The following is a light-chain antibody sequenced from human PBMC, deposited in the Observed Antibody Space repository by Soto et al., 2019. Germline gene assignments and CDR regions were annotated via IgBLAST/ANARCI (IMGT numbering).Light chain of an antibody. V-gene: IGLV2-14*01. CDR3: SSYTPSNTLV. Sequence: QSALTQPASVSGSPGQSITISCTGTSSDVGAYTYVSWYQQHPGKAPKLMIFEVSDRPSGVSNRFSGSKSGNTASLTISGLQAEDEADYYCSSYTPSNTLVFGGGTKLNVL. J-gene: IGLJ2*01. CDR2: EVS. CDR1: SSDVGAYTY.